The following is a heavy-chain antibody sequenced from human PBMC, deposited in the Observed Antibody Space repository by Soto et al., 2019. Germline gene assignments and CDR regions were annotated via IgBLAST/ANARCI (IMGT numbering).Heavy chain of an antibody. D-gene: IGHD3-16*02. CDR3: AHRRDSYYDYILGSYRYTAFDY. CDR1: GFSLSTSGVG. J-gene: IGHJ4*02. V-gene: IGHV2-5*02. Sequence: QITLKESGPTLVKPTQTLTLTCTFSGFSLSTSGVGVGWIRQPPGKALEWLALIYWDDDKRYSPSLKSRLTITKDTSKNQVVLTMTNMDPVDTATYYCAHRRDSYYDYILGSYRYTAFDYWGQGTLVTVSS. CDR2: IYWDDDK.